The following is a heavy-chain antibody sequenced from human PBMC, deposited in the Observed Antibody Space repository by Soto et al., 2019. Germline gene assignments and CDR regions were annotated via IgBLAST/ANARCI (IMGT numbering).Heavy chain of an antibody. J-gene: IGHJ6*02. D-gene: IGHD2-21*02. Sequence: GGSLRLSCAASGFTFSSYGMHWVRQAPGKGLEWVAVIWYDGSNKYYADSVKGRFTISRDNSKNTLYLQMNSLRAEDTAVYYCARDIYCGGDCYSGYYYYYGMDVWGQGTTVTVSS. CDR3: ARDIYCGGDCYSGYYYYYGMDV. CDR2: IWYDGSNK. CDR1: GFTFSSYG. V-gene: IGHV3-33*01.